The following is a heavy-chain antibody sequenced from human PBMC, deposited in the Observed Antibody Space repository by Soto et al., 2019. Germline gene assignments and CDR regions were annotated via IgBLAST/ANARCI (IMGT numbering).Heavy chain of an antibody. D-gene: IGHD2-21*02. Sequence: PSETLSLTCAVSGGSISSSNWWSWVRQPPGNGLEWMGEIYHSGSTNYNPCLQSVVTISVAKSKNQFSLKLSSVPAADTGVYYCRRVLHPPLFGVVTAYYYYRIDVWGQGAAVTVSS. CDR2: IYHSGST. J-gene: IGHJ6*02. CDR1: GGSISSSNW. CDR3: RRVLHPPLFGVVTAYYYYRIDV. V-gene: IGHV4-4*02.